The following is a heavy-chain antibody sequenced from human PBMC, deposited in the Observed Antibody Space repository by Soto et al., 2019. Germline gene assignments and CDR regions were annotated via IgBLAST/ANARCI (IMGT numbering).Heavy chain of an antibody. D-gene: IGHD3-3*01. CDR3: ARALDYDFWGGRNWFDP. CDR2: IYYTGIT. V-gene: IGHV4-59*01. Sequence: WTWIRQSPVKGLEWVGYIYYTGITNYNPSLKRRVTISLDRSKNQFSLKLDSVTAADTAVYYCARALDYDFWGGRNWFDPWGQGTLVTVSS. J-gene: IGHJ5*02.